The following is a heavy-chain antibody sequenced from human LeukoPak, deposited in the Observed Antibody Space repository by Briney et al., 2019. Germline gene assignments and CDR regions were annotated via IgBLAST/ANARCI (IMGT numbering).Heavy chain of an antibody. CDR2: NSISGDVT. CDR3: ANEEVPNDY. V-gene: IGHV3-23*01. J-gene: IGHJ4*02. D-gene: IGHD4/OR15-4a*01. CDR1: RFPFSTHA. Sequence: PGGSLRLSCAVSRFPFSTHAMSWVRQAPGGGLEWVSGNSISGDVTYYADAVQGRFIISRDNSRNTVYLQMNSLRVEDTAVYYCANEEVPNDYWGQGTLVTVSS.